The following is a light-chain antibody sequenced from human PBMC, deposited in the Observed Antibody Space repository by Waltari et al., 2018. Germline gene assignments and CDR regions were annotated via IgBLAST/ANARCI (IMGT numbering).Light chain of an antibody. CDR3: SSYTSSSTLV. V-gene: IGLV2-14*01. Sequence: QSALTQPASVSGSPGQSITISCTGTSSDVGGYNHVSWYQQHPGKAPKLMIYDVSKRPSGVSKRFSGSKSGNTASLTISGLQAEDEADYYCSSYTSSSTLVFGGGTKLTVL. CDR2: DVS. J-gene: IGLJ3*02. CDR1: SSDVGGYNH.